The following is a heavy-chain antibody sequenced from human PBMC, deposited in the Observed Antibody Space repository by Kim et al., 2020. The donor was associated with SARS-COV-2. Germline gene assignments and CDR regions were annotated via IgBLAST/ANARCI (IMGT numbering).Heavy chain of an antibody. D-gene: IGHD3-16*01. J-gene: IGHJ4*02. CDR2: ISYDGSNK. CDR3: ARAPGGVRVTPLDY. Sequence: GGSLRLSCAASGFTFSSYAMHWVRQAPGKGLEWVAVISYDGSNKYYADSVKGRFTISRDNSKNTLYLQMNSLRAEDTAVYYCARAPGGVRVTPLDYWGQGTLVTVSS. V-gene: IGHV3-30*04. CDR1: GFTFSSYA.